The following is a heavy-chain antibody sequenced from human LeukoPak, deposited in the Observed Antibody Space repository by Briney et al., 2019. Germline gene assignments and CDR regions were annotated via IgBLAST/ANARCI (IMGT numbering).Heavy chain of an antibody. D-gene: IGHD1-7*01. CDR1: GGSISDYY. CDR2: INYSGNT. V-gene: IGHV4-59*01. CDR3: AREGRQNYVYFDY. Sequence: SETLSLTCTVSGGSISDYYWSWIRQPPGKGLEWIGYINYSGNTNYNPSLKSRVTISVDTSKNQFSLRLTSVTAADTAVFYCAREGRQNYVYFDYWGQGSLVTVSS. J-gene: IGHJ4*02.